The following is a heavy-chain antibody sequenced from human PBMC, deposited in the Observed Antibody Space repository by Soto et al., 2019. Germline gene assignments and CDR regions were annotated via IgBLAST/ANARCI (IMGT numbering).Heavy chain of an antibody. J-gene: IGHJ4*02. D-gene: IGHD6-19*01. Sequence: EVQLVESGGGLVQPGGSLRLSCAASGFTFSSYWMHWVRQAPGKGLVWVSRINSDGSSTSYADSVKGRFTISRDNAKNTLYLQMNSLRAEYTAVYYCASVGGWGYLSFVYWGQGTLVTVSS. V-gene: IGHV3-74*01. CDR2: INSDGSST. CDR3: ASVGGWGYLSFVY. CDR1: GFTFSSYW.